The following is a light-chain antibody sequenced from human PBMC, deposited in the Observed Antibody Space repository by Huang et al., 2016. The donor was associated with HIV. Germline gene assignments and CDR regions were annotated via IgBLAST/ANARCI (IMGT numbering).Light chain of an antibody. Sequence: FQMTQSPSTLSASVGDRVTITCRASQTIRTWVAWYQQKPGKAPKLLIYKASNLQNGVPSRFSGSGSGTDFTLTISRLEPDDFATYYCQQYGTSSIPFGQGTRVDIK. V-gene: IGKV1-5*03. CDR3: QQYGTSSIP. CDR2: KAS. J-gene: IGKJ5*01. CDR1: QTIRTW.